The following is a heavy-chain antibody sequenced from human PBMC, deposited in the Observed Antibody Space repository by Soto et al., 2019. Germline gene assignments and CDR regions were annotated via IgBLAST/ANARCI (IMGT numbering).Heavy chain of an antibody. J-gene: IGHJ4*02. CDR1: GFSFPGAW. V-gene: IGHV3-15*07. CDR2: IKCTTEGATT. CDR3: LPVTGLGCDYC. Sequence: EVQLVEYGGGLVKPGTSLTLSCSTSGFSFPGAWLHWVRQSPGKGLEWVGRIKCTTEGATTDYAAPVKDRFTISRDDSKHTISLQMNSLQAEDTGVYYCLPVTGLGCDYCGGQGALVTVSS. D-gene: IGHD2-21*01.